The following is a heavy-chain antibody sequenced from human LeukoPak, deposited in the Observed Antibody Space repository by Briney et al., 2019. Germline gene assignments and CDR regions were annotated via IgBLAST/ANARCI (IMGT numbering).Heavy chain of an antibody. CDR3: ARLILTGSYGSGNYYGMDV. Sequence: SVKVSCKASGGTFSSYAISWVRQAPGQGLEWWGGWIPFFGTASYAQKFQGRVTITADESTSTAYMELSSLRSEDTAVYYCARLILTGSYGSGNYYGMDVWGQGTTVTVSS. V-gene: IGHV1-69*13. CDR2: WIPFFGTA. CDR1: GGTFSSYA. J-gene: IGHJ6*02. D-gene: IGHD3-9*01.